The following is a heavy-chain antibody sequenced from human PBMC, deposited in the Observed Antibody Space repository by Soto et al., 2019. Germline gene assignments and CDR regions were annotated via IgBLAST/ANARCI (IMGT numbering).Heavy chain of an antibody. J-gene: IGHJ6*02. D-gene: IGHD5-18*01. CDR2: IYYSGST. V-gene: IGHV4-59*01. CDR3: ANSRGYSYGWSKYYYGMDV. CDR1: GGSISSYY. Sequence: PSETLSLTCTVSGGSISSYYWSWIRQPPGKGLEWIGYIYYSGSTNYNPSLKSRVTISVDTSKNQFSLKLSSVTAADTAVYYCANSRGYSYGWSKYYYGMDVWGQGTTVTVSS.